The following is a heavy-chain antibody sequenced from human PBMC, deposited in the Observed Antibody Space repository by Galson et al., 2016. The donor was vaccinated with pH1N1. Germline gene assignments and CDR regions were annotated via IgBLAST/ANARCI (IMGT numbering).Heavy chain of an antibody. J-gene: IGHJ4*02. V-gene: IGHV3-7*01. D-gene: IGHD6-25*01. Sequence: SLRLSCAASGFTFTSYWMHWVRQAPGKRLEWVTNINQDGSEKYYVDSLKGRFTITRDNAKNSLYLQMNSLRAEDTALYYCVRSVGAAGGDWGQGTLVTVSS. CDR1: GFTFTSYW. CDR2: INQDGSEK. CDR3: VRSVGAAGGD.